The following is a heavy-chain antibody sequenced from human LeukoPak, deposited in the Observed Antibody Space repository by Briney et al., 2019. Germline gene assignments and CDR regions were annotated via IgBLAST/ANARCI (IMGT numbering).Heavy chain of an antibody. CDR1: GFTFSTYW. Sequence: GGSLRLSCAASGFTFSTYWMHWVRQAPREGLVWVSRTNTDGRTTTYADSVKGRFTISRDNAKNMLYLQMNSLRAEDTAVYYCARIEDRGAAFDSWGQGTLVTVSS. CDR3: ARIEDRGAAFDS. CDR2: TNTDGRTT. V-gene: IGHV3-74*03. D-gene: IGHD3-22*01. J-gene: IGHJ4*02.